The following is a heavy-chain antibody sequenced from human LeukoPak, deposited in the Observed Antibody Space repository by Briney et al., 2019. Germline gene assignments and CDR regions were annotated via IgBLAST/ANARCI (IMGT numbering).Heavy chain of an antibody. CDR1: GFVFSIYT. CDR2: ISGSGNGGSI. CDR3: ARSNRVSLDAFDI. V-gene: IGHV3-64*04. Sequence: PGGSLRLSCSASGFVFSIYTMYWVRQAPGKGPEYVSTISGSGNGGSIYYADSVKGRFTISRDNSKNTLYLQMNSLRAEDTAVYYCARSNRVSLDAFDIWGQGTMVTVSS. J-gene: IGHJ3*02. D-gene: IGHD2/OR15-2a*01.